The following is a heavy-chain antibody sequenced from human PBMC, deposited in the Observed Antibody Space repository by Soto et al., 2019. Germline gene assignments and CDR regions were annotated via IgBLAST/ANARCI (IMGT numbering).Heavy chain of an antibody. CDR2: INHSGST. CDR3: ARIPDSSSSLGYYFDY. D-gene: IGHD6-6*01. CDR1: GGSFSGYY. J-gene: IGHJ4*02. Sequence: SETLSLTCAVYGGSFSGYYWSWIRQPPGKGLEWIGEINHSGSTNYNPSLKSRVTISVDTSKNQFSLKLSSVTAADTAVYYCARIPDSSSSLGYYFDYWGQGTLVTVSS. V-gene: IGHV4-34*01.